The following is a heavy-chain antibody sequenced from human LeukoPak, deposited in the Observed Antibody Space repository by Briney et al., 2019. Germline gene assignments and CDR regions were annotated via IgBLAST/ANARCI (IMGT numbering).Heavy chain of an antibody. D-gene: IGHD3-22*01. CDR1: GASIRSDDYC. V-gene: IGHV4-30-4*08. CDR2: ICYSGNT. J-gene: IGHJ4*02. Sequence: SQTLSLTCTVSGASIRSDDYCWSWIRQPPGKGLEWIAYICYSGNTYYNPSLRSRVTISVDTSKNQFSLKLNSVTAADTAVYYCARVPGSPYYDTSGYYVDFWGQGTLVTVSS. CDR3: ARVPGSPYYDTSGYYVDF.